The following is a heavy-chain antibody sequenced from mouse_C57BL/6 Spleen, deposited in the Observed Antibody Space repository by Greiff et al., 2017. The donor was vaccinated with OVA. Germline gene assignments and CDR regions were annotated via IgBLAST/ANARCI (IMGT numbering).Heavy chain of an antibody. CDR1: GYAFSSYW. V-gene: IGHV1-80*01. CDR3: ARWDYDYSAWFAY. Sequence: VQLQQSGAELVKPGASVKISCKASGYAFSSYWMNWVKQRPGKGLEWIGQIYPGDGDTNYNGKFKGKATLTADKSSSTAYMQLSSLTSEDSAVYFCARWDYDYSAWFAYWGQGTLVTVCA. CDR2: IYPGDGDT. D-gene: IGHD2-4*01. J-gene: IGHJ3*01.